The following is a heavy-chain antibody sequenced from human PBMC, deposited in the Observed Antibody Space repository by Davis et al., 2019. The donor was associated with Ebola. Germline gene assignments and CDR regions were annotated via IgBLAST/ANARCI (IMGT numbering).Heavy chain of an antibody. D-gene: IGHD5-18*01. V-gene: IGHV3-23*01. CDR2: ISGRSDTT. Sequence: GESLKISCAASGFTFRDYAMSWVRQAPGKGLEWLSTISGRSDTTHYADSVKGRFTISRDNSKNTLSLQVNSLRAEDTAVYFCAKDRGFNYGSDYWGQGTLVTVSS. CDR1: GFTFRDYA. CDR3: AKDRGFNYGSDY. J-gene: IGHJ4*02.